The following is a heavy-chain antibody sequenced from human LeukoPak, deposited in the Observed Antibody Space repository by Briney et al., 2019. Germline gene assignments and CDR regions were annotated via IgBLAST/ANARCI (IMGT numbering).Heavy chain of an antibody. CDR2: IYYRGST. Sequence: PSETLPLTCTVSGGSISSGDYYWSWIRQPPGKGLEWIGYIYYRGSTYYNPSLKSRVTISVDTSKNQFSLKLSSVTAADTAVYYCARAELELRGSMCWGQGTLVTVSS. CDR1: GGSISSGDYY. D-gene: IGHD1-7*01. J-gene: IGHJ4*02. V-gene: IGHV4-30-4*08. CDR3: ARAELELRGSMC.